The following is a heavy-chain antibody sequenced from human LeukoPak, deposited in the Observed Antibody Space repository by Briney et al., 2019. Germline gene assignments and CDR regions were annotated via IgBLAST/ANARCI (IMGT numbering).Heavy chain of an antibody. Sequence: ASVKVSCKASGYTFTSYYMHWVRQAAGQGLEWMGIINPSGGSTSYAQKFQGRVTMTRDTSTSTVYMELSSLRSEDTAVYYCARRYCSSTSCYLADYWGQGTLVTVSS. CDR2: INPSGGST. V-gene: IGHV1-46*01. CDR3: ARRYCSSTSCYLADY. CDR1: GYTFTSYY. J-gene: IGHJ4*02. D-gene: IGHD2-2*01.